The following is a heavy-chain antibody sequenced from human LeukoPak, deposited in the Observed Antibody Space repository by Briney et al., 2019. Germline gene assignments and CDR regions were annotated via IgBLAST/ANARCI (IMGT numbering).Heavy chain of an antibody. D-gene: IGHD2-21*01. CDR2: TSSSDAGT. J-gene: IGHJ4*02. Sequence: GGSLRLSCAASGFTFSNYAMNWVRQAPGKGLEWVSATSSSDAGTYYADSVRGRFTISRDNSKNTLYLQMNSLRLEDAAVYFCARAPVTSCRGAYCYPFDYWGQGTQVTVSS. CDR1: GFTFSNYA. V-gene: IGHV3-23*01. CDR3: ARAPVTSCRGAYCYPFDY.